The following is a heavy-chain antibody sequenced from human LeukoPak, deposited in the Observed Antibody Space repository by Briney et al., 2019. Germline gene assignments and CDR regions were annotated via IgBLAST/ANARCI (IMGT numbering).Heavy chain of an antibody. Sequence: ASVKVSCKASGYTFTGYYMHWVRQAPGQGLEWMGWINPNSGGTNYAQKFQGRVTMTRDTSISTAYMELSRLRSDDTAVYYCARERYSSSANIYYWGQGTLVTVSS. D-gene: IGHD6-6*01. CDR2: INPNSGGT. J-gene: IGHJ4*02. CDR3: ARERYSSSANIYY. CDR1: GYTFTGYY. V-gene: IGHV1-2*02.